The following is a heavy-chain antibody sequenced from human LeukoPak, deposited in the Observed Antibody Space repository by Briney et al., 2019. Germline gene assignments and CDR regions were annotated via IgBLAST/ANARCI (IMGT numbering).Heavy chain of an antibody. J-gene: IGHJ4*02. CDR2: IDSGGNT. Sequence: QPGGSLRLSCAASGFTVSSNYMSWVRQAPGKGLEWVSVIDSGGNTYYADSVKGRLTISRDNSKNTLYLQMNSLTAEDTAVYYCARASPPPGYYYGSSGHYYDSWGQGTLVTVSS. D-gene: IGHD3-22*01. V-gene: IGHV3-53*01. CDR1: GFTVSSNY. CDR3: ARASPPPGYYYGSSGHYYDS.